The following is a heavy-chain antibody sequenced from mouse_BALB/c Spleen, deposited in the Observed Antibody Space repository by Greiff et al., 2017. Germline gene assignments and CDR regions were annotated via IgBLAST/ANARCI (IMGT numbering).Heavy chain of an antibody. D-gene: IGHD1-1*01. CDR3: ARSITTVVAPGYAMDY. CDR1: GFTFSSFG. CDR2: ISSGSSTI. Sequence: EVQRVESGGGLVQPGGSRKLSCAASGFTFSSFGMHWVRQAPEKGLEWVAYISSGSSTIYYADTVKGRFTISRDNPKNTLFLQMTSLRSEDTAMYYCARSITTVVAPGYAMDYWGQGTSVTVSS. V-gene: IGHV5-17*02. J-gene: IGHJ4*01.